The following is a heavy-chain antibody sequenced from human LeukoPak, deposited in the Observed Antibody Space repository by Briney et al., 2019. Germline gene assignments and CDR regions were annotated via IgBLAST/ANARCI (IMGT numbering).Heavy chain of an antibody. Sequence: ASVTVSCKASEYTFTGYYMHWVRQAPGQGLEWMGGINPNSGDTNYAQKFQGRVTMTRDTSISTAYMELNSLRSDDTAVYYCALTGSYHGRWGQGTLVTVSS. J-gene: IGHJ4*02. V-gene: IGHV1-2*02. CDR1: EYTFTGYY. D-gene: IGHD1-26*01. CDR2: INPNSGDT. CDR3: ALTGSYHGR.